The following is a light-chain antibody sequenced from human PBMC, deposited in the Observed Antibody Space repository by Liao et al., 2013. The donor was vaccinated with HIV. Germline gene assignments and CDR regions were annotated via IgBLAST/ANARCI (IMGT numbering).Light chain of an antibody. J-gene: IGLJ1*01. CDR1: KLGDKY. V-gene: IGLV3-1*01. CDR2: EDT. CDR3: QAWDSSTFYV. Sequence: SYELTQPPSVSVSPGQTATITCSGAKLGDKYACWYQQKSGQSPVLVIYEDTKRPSGIPDRFSGSSSGNTATLTISGTQAMDEADYYCQAWDSSTFYVFGTGTKVTVL.